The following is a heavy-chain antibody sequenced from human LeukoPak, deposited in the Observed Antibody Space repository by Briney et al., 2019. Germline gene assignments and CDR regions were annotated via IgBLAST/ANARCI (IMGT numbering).Heavy chain of an antibody. CDR1: GYIFPKYW. D-gene: IGHD6-19*01. Sequence: GESLKISCQSSGYIFPKYWIGWVRQMPGKGLEWMGIVFSGVSDARYSPSLQGQVTISVDKSIHTAYLQWNSLKALDTAVYYCALAVYGNLFFDYWGQRTLVGVSS. J-gene: IGHJ4*02. CDR2: VFSGVSDA. V-gene: IGHV5-51*01. CDR3: ALAVYGNLFFDY.